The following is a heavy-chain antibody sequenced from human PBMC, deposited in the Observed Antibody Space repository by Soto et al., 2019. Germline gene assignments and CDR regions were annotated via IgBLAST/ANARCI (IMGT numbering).Heavy chain of an antibody. CDR1: GFTFSTYE. CDR3: VRRYCSSASCTFDF. V-gene: IGHV3-48*03. CDR2: ISSSGTTM. J-gene: IGHJ4*02. Sequence: GVLRLSCTASGFTFSTYEMNWVRQAPGKGLEWVSYISSSGTTMYYADSVKGRFSISRDNAKSSLFLQMNSLRAEDTAVYYCVRRYCSSASCTFDFWGQGALVTVSS. D-gene: IGHD2-2*01.